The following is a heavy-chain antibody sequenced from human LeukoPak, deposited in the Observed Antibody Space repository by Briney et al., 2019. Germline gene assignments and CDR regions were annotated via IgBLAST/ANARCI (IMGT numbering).Heavy chain of an antibody. D-gene: IGHD2-21*01. CDR3: ARRIVAGATNSHWFDP. Sequence: PSETLSLTCTVSGGPIDSYYWSRIQLPPGKGLEWIGYIYPSGGTHYNPSLLSRVSMSVDTSKNQFSLKVRSATAADTAVYFCARRIVAGATNSHWFDPWGQGTLVTVSS. J-gene: IGHJ5*02. V-gene: IGHV4-4*09. CDR2: IYPSGGT. CDR1: GGPIDSYY.